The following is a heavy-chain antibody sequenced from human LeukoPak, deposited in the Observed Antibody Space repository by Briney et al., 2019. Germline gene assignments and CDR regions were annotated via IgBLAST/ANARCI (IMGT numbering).Heavy chain of an antibody. V-gene: IGHV3-66*02. CDR1: GFIVNSFG. Sequence: GGSLRLSCAASGFIVNSFGMSWVRQAPGKGLAWVSLIYSDGVTQYADSVKGRFTISRDNSKNTLYLQMNSLRDEDTAVYFCARDRAEGKTWVEFDPWGQGTLVTVSS. CDR3: ARDRAEGKTWVEFDP. J-gene: IGHJ5*02. CDR2: IYSDGVT.